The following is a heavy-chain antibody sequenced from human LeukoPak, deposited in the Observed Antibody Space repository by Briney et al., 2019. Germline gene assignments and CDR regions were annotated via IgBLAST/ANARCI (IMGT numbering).Heavy chain of an antibody. V-gene: IGHV4-59*01. Sequence: SETLSLTCTVSDGSISTYYWSWIRQPPGKGLEWIAYIYYSGSTNYNPSLKSRVTISVDTSKNQFSLKLSSVTAADTAFYYCARGRSPYDSGAASDIWGQGTMVTVSS. CDR3: ARGRSPYDSGAASDI. D-gene: IGHD3-22*01. J-gene: IGHJ3*02. CDR2: IYYSGST. CDR1: DGSISTYY.